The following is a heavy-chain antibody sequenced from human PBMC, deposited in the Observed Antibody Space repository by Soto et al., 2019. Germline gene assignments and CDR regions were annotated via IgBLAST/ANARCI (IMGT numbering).Heavy chain of an antibody. V-gene: IGHV3-30*18. CDR1: GFTFSSYG. CDR3: AKDRGRVVVVAATPPRYYYYGMDG. J-gene: IGHJ6*02. CDR2: ISYDGSNK. Sequence: PGGSLRLSCAASGFTFSSYGMHWVRQAPGKGLEWVAVISYDGSNKYYADSVKGRFTISRDNSKNTLYLQMNSLRAEDTAVYYCAKDRGRVVVVAATPPRYYYYGMDGWGQGTTVTVSS. D-gene: IGHD2-15*01.